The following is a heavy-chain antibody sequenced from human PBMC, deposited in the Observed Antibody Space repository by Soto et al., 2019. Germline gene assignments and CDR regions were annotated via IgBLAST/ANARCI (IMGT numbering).Heavy chain of an antibody. CDR3: ARRRAKDHVRFLELGPSYYYYYMDV. V-gene: IGHV3-33*01. D-gene: IGHD3-3*01. CDR1: GFTFSSYG. J-gene: IGHJ6*03. Sequence: SGGSLRLSCAASGFTFSSYGMHWVRQAPGKGLEWVAVICYDGSNKYYADSVKGRFTISRDNSKNTLYLQMNSLRAEDTAVYYCARRRAKDHVRFLELGPSYYYYYMDVWGKGTTVTVSS. CDR2: ICYDGSNK.